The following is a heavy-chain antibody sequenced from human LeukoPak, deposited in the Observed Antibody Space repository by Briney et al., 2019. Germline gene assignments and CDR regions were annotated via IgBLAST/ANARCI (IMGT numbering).Heavy chain of an antibody. Sequence: GGSLRLSCAVSGFTFSSYAMSWVRHAPGKGQEWLSAISGSGGSTYYADSVKGRFTISIDNTKNSLYLQMKSLRAEDTSVDYSTRAFKTRFSSSTSCYTFDYWGQGTLVTVSS. CDR3: TRAFKTRFSSSTSCYTFDY. CDR1: GFTFSSYA. J-gene: IGHJ4*02. V-gene: IGHV3-23*01. D-gene: IGHD2-2*01. CDR2: ISGSGGST.